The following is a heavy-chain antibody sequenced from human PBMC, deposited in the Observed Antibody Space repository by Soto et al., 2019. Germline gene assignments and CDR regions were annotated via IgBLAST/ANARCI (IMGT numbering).Heavy chain of an antibody. Sequence: ASVKVSCKASGYTFTSYDINWVRQATGQGLEWMGWMNPNSGNTGYAQKFQGRVTMTRNTSISTACMELSSLRSEDTAVYYCARALPGYYYYYMDVWGKGTTVTVSS. V-gene: IGHV1-8*01. CDR3: ARALPGYYYYYMDV. CDR1: GYTFTSYD. CDR2: MNPNSGNT. J-gene: IGHJ6*03.